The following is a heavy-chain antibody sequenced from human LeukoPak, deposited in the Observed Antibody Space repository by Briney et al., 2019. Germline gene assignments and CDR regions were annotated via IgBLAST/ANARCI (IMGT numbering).Heavy chain of an antibody. J-gene: IGHJ4*02. D-gene: IGHD6-6*01. CDR1: GGSISSGGYY. V-gene: IGHV4-31*02. CDR3: ARGYLNPFMSIFDY. Sequence: SQTLSLTWTVSGGSISSGGYYWSWIRQLPGKGLEWIGYIYYSGSTYYNPSLKSRVTISVDTSKNQFSLKLSSVTAADTAVYYCARGYLNPFMSIFDYWGQGTLVTVSS. CDR2: IYYSGST.